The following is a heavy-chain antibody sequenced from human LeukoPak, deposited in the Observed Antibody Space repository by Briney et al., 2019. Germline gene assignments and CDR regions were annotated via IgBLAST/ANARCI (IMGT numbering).Heavy chain of an antibody. CDR3: ARSYSSSRGTFDY. Sequence: PGGSLRLSCAASGFTFSTYWVHWVRQAPGKGLEWVSCISISSNYIYYPDSVKGRFTISRDNAKNSLYLQMNSLRAEDTAVYYCARSYSSSRGTFDYWGQGTLVTVSS. D-gene: IGHD6-6*01. V-gene: IGHV3-21*01. CDR1: GFTFSTYW. J-gene: IGHJ4*02. CDR2: ISISSNYI.